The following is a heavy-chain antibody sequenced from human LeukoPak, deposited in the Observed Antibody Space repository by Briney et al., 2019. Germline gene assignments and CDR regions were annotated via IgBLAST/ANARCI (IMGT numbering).Heavy chain of an antibody. CDR1: GFTFTSYG. D-gene: IGHD5-12*01. CDR2: IWYDGSNK. V-gene: IGHV3-33*01. J-gene: IGHJ4*02. CDR3: ARAYSGYSSRGFDY. Sequence: PGRSLRLYCEVSGFTFTSYGMHWVRQAPGKGLEWVADIWYDGSNKYYADSVKGRFTISRDNSKNTVFLQMTSLRADDTAVYYCARAYSGYSSRGFDYWGQGTLVSVSS.